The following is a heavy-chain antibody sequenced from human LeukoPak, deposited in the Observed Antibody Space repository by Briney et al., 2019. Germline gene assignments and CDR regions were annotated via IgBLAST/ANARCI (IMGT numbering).Heavy chain of an antibody. CDR2: TYYRSRWYN. V-gene: IGHV6-1*01. CDR3: ASSITAAGDFDY. Sequence: SQTLSLTCAISGASVSSNSAAWNWIRQSPSRGLEWLGRTYYRSRWYNDYAVSVKSRITINPDTSKNQFSLQLNSVTPEDTAAYYCASSITAAGDFDYWGQGTLVTVSS. CDR1: GASVSSNSAA. D-gene: IGHD6-13*01. J-gene: IGHJ4*02.